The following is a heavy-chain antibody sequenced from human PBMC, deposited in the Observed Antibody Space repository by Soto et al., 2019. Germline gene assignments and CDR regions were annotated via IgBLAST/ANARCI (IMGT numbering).Heavy chain of an antibody. Sequence: QVQLVESGGGVVQPGRSLRLSCAASGFTFSSYGMHWVRQAPGKGLEWGAVISYDGSNKYYADSVKGRFTISRDNSKNTLYLQMNSLRAEDTAVYYCAKGDIVVVPAAMDMVPFDYWGQGTLVTVSS. D-gene: IGHD2-2*01. V-gene: IGHV3-30*18. CDR3: AKGDIVVVPAAMDMVPFDY. CDR1: GFTFSSYG. J-gene: IGHJ4*02. CDR2: ISYDGSNK.